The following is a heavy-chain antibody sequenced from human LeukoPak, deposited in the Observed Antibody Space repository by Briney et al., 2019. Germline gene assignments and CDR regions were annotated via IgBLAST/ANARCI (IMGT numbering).Heavy chain of an antibody. CDR3: AELGITMIGGV. Sequence: PGGSLRLSCAASGFTFSSYEMNWVRQAPGKGLEWVSYISSSGSTIYYADSVKGRFTISRDNAKNSLYLQMNTLRAEDTAVYYCAELGITMIGGVWGKGTTVTVSS. J-gene: IGHJ6*04. D-gene: IGHD3-10*02. V-gene: IGHV3-48*03. CDR2: ISSSGSTI. CDR1: GFTFSSYE.